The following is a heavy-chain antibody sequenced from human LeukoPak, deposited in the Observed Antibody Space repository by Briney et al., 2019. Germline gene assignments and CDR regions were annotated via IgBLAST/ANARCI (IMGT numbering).Heavy chain of an antibody. CDR2: INPSGGST. CDR3: ARDLRYCSSTSCYVAPYGMDV. CDR1: GYTFTSYY. Sequence: GASVKVSCKASGYTFTSYYMHWVRQAPGQGLERMGIINPSGGSTSYAQKFQGRVTMTRDTSTSTVYMELSSLRSEDTAVYYCARDLRYCSSTSCYVAPYGMDVWGQGTTVTVSS. D-gene: IGHD2-2*01. J-gene: IGHJ6*02. V-gene: IGHV1-46*01.